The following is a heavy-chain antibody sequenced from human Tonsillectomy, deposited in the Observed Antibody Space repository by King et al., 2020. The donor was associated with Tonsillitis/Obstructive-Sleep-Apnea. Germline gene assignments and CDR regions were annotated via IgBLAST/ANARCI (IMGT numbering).Heavy chain of an antibody. CDR2: IDPSDSYT. J-gene: IGHJ6*02. V-gene: IGHV5-10-1*03. D-gene: IGHD3-22*01. CDR1: GYSFTSYW. CDR3: ARTPNYYESSGHPPNNYGMDV. Sequence: EVQLVESGAEVKKPGESLSISCKGSGYSFTSYWISWVRQMPGKGLEWMGRIDPSDSYTNYSPSFQGHVTISADKSISTAYLQWSSLKASDTAMYYCARTPNYYESSGHPPNNYGMDVWGQGTTVTVSS.